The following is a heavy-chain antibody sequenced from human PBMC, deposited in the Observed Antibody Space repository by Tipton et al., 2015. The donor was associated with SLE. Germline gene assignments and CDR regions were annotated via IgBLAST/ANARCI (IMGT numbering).Heavy chain of an antibody. V-gene: IGHV3-33*01. D-gene: IGHD6-6*01. CDR1: GFTFSIYG. CDR2: IWYDGSNK. Sequence: SLRLSCAASGFTFSIYGMHWVRQAPGKGLEWVAVIWYDGSNKYYADSVKGRFTVSRDNSKNTLYLQMNSLRAEDTAVYYCARIYRSSSGYGMDVWGQGTTVTVSS. CDR3: ARIYRSSSGYGMDV. J-gene: IGHJ6*02.